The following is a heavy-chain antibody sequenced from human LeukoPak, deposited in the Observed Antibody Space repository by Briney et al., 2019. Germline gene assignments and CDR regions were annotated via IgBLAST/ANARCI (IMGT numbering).Heavy chain of an antibody. V-gene: IGHV4-59*01. Sequence: SETLSLTCTVSGGSISSYYWSWIRQPPWKGLEWIGYIYYSGSTNYNPSLKSRVTISVDTSKNQFSLKLSSVTAADTAVYYCARGGDYSNFPFDYWGQGTLVTVSS. CDR1: GGSISSYY. D-gene: IGHD4-11*01. CDR2: IYYSGST. J-gene: IGHJ4*02. CDR3: ARGGDYSNFPFDY.